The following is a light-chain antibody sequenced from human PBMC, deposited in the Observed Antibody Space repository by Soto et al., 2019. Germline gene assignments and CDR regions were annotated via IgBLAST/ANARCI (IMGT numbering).Light chain of an antibody. CDR2: EVT. V-gene: IGLV2-14*01. J-gene: IGLJ1*01. Sequence: QSALTQPASVSGSPGQSITISCTGTSSDVGGYNYVSWYQQHPGKAPKLMLYEVTNRPSGISNRFSGSKSGNTASLTISGLQADDEADYYCSSYTSSSTLGYVFGTGTKVTVL. CDR3: SSYTSSSTLGYV. CDR1: SSDVGGYNY.